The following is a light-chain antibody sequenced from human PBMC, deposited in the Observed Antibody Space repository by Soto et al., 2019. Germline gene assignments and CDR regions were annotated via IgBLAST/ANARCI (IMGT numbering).Light chain of an antibody. CDR3: QQYNSYSRT. J-gene: IGKJ1*01. Sequence: DIQMTQSPSTLSASVGDSVTITCRASPSISSWLAWYQQKPGKAPKLLIYDASSLERGVPSRFGGSGSGTEFTLTISSLQPDDFATYYCQQYNSYSRTFGQGTKVEIK. V-gene: IGKV1-5*01. CDR1: PSISSW. CDR2: DAS.